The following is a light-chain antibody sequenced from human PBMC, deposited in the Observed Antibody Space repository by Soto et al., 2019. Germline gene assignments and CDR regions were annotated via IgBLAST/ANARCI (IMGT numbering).Light chain of an antibody. CDR1: RSDVGSYNL. J-gene: IGLJ1*01. CDR3: CSYAGSGTYV. CDR2: EVS. Sequence: QSALTQPASVSGSPGQSITISCTGARSDVGSYNLVSWYQLHPGKAPKFMIYEVSKRPSGVSNRFSGSKSCNTASLTISGLQAEDEADYSCCSYAGSGTYVFGTGTKVPVL. V-gene: IGLV2-23*02.